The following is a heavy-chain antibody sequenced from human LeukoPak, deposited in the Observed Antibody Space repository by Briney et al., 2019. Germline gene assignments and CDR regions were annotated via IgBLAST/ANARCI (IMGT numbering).Heavy chain of an antibody. V-gene: IGHV1-3*01. J-gene: IGHJ4*02. Sequence: GASVKVSCKASGYTFTTYAMHWVRQAPGQRLEWMGWINAGNGNTKYSQKFQGRVTFTRDTSASTAYMELSSLRSEDTAVYYCAREGYSYGYSFDYWGQGTLVTVSS. CDR2: INAGNGNT. CDR1: GYTFTTYA. CDR3: AREGYSYGYSFDY. D-gene: IGHD5-18*01.